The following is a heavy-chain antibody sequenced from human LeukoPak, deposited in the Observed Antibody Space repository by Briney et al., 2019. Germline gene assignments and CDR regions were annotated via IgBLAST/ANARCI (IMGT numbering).Heavy chain of an antibody. CDR3: ARERGSSIAARRGNFDY. CDR1: GGTFSSYA. D-gene: IGHD6-6*01. Sequence: GASVKVSCKASGGTFSSYAISWVRQAPGQGLEWMGGIIPIFGTANYAQKFQGRVTITTDESTSTAYMELSSLRSEDTAVYYCARERGSSIAARRGNFDYWGQGTLVTVSS. V-gene: IGHV1-69*05. J-gene: IGHJ4*02. CDR2: IIPIFGTA.